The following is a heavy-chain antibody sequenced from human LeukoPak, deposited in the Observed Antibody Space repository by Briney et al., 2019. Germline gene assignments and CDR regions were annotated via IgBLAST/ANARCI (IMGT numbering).Heavy chain of an antibody. J-gene: IGHJ6*02. CDR3: ARDINSEQQRVYYYYYGMDV. V-gene: IGHV1-18*01. Sequence: GASVKVSCKASGYTFTRYGISWVRQAPGQGLEWMGWISAYNGNTNYAQKLQGRVTMTTDTSTSTAYMELRSLRSDDTAVYYCARDINSEQQRVYYYYYGMDVWGQGTTVTVSS. CDR1: GYTFTRYG. CDR2: ISAYNGNT. D-gene: IGHD6-13*01.